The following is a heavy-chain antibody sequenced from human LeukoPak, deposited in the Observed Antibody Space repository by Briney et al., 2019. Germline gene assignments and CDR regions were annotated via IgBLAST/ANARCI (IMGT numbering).Heavy chain of an antibody. Sequence: SETLSLTCTVSGGSISSSSYYWGWIRQPPGKGLEWIGSIYYSGSTYYNPSLKSRVTISVDTSKSQFSLKLSSVTAADTAVYYCARAYIVVVVAAKPPHWYFDLWGRGTLVTVSS. J-gene: IGHJ2*01. V-gene: IGHV4-39*01. CDR1: GGSISSSSYY. CDR2: IYYSGST. CDR3: ARAYIVVVVAAKPPHWYFDL. D-gene: IGHD2-15*01.